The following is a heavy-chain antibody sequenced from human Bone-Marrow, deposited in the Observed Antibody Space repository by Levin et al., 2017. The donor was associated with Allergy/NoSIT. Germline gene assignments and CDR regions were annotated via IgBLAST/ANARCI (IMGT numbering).Heavy chain of an antibody. V-gene: IGHV3-30-3*01. D-gene: IGHD1-26*01. CDR2: MSFDGSTK. CDR3: AKAHHPLYRYTGKYSFWHIDL. J-gene: IGHJ2*01. CDR1: GFTFSNFA. Sequence: SGESLKISCAASGFTFSNFAMHWVRLIPGKGLEWVGVMSFDGSTKYYADSVRGRFTISGDSSKNSVFLQMNSLRAEDAAVYYCAKAHHPLYRYTGKYSFWHIDLWGRGTEVTVSS.